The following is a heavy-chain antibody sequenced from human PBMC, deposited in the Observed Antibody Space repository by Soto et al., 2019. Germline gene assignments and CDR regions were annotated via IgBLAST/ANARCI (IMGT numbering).Heavy chain of an antibody. D-gene: IGHD3-22*01. CDR3: ARERFRVVFSAYYYYGMDV. CDR1: GGSISSGGYY. Sequence: QVQLQESGPGLVKPSQTLSLTCTVSGGSISSGGYYWSWIRQHPGKGLKWIGYIYYSGSTYSNPALNSRVTIAVDTSKNQFSLKLSSVNAAYTTVYSCARERFRVVFSAYYYYGMDVWGQRTTVTVSS. CDR2: IYYSGST. V-gene: IGHV4-31*03. J-gene: IGHJ6*02.